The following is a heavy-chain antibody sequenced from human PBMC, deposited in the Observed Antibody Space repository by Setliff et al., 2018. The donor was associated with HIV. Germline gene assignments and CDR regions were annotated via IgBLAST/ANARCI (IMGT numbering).Heavy chain of an antibody. J-gene: IGHJ4*02. CDR3: AKAMTPYNELLPGYPLGGNFDS. D-gene: IGHD3-9*01. CDR2: IYPDKSDT. Sequence: PGESLKISCQGSGYTFSTYWIAWVRQTPGKGMDWVGLIYPDKSDTKYRPSLQGQVTISADKSIATAYLQWNNLKASDTALYFCAKAMTPYNELLPGYPLGGNFDSWGQGTLVTVSS. CDR1: GYTFSTYW. V-gene: IGHV5-51*01.